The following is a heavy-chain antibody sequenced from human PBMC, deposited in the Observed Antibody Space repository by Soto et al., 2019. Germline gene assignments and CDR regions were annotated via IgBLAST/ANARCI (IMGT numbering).Heavy chain of an antibody. V-gene: IGHV3-23*01. CDR1: GFTFSSYA. Sequence: VQLLESGGGLVQPGWSLRLSCAASGFTFSSYAMSWVRQTPAKGLEWFSAISGLGGSTYYADTVKGRFTTSRDNSHTGLYLHMNSLRAEDTAVYYCAKVPTEEGAYYYYMDVWGNGATVTVS. CDR2: ISGLGGST. J-gene: IGHJ6*03. CDR3: AKVPTEEGAYYYYMDV.